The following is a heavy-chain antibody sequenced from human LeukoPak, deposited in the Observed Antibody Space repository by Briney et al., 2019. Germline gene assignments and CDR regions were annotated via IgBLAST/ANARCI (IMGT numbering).Heavy chain of an antibody. V-gene: IGHV4-59*12. CDR2: IYYSGST. Sequence: PSETLSLTCTVSGGSISSYYWSWIRQPPGKGLEWIGYIYYSGSTNYNPSLKSRVTISVDTSKNQFSLKLSSVTAADTAVYYCARDSYCTNGVCYFDYWGQGTLVTVSS. CDR1: GGSISSYY. J-gene: IGHJ4*02. D-gene: IGHD2-8*01. CDR3: ARDSYCTNGVCYFDY.